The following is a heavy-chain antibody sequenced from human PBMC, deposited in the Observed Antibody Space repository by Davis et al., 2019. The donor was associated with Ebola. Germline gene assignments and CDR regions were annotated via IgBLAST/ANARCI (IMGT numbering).Heavy chain of an antibody. V-gene: IGHV3-33*01. CDR3: ARVSNYGDPDY. J-gene: IGHJ4*02. CDR2: IWYDGSNK. D-gene: IGHD4-17*01. CDR1: GFTFSSHG. Sequence: GGSLRPSCAAPGFTFSSHGMHCVRQAPAKGLAWVAVIWYDGSNKYYADSVKGRFTISRDNSKNTLYLQMNSLRAEDTAVYYCARVSNYGDPDYWGQGTLVTVSS.